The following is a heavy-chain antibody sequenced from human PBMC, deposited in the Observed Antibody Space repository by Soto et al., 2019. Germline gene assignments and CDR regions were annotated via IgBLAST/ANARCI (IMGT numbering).Heavy chain of an antibody. CDR1: GGTFSSYA. CDR3: ARDLATDDAFDI. D-gene: IGHD5-12*01. CDR2: IIPIFGTA. Sequence: SVKVSCKASGGTFSSYAISWVRQAPGQGLEWMGGIIPIFGTANYAQKFQGRVTITADESTSTAYMELSSMRSEDTAVYYCARDLATDDAFDIWGQGTMVTVSS. V-gene: IGHV1-69*13. J-gene: IGHJ3*02.